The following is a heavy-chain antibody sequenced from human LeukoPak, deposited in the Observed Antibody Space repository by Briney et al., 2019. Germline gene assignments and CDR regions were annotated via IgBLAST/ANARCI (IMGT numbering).Heavy chain of an antibody. J-gene: IGHJ5*02. D-gene: IGHD1-14*01. CDR2: ISYDVGSNT. V-gene: IGHV3-30-3*01. CDR1: GFTFSKYS. CDR3: ARHRITITWFDP. Sequence: GGSLRLSCAASGFTFSKYSMHRVRQAPGKGLEWVAVISYDVGSNTYYADSVKGRFTISRDNSKNTLYLQMNSLRAEDTAVYYCARHRITITWFDPWGQGTLVTVSS.